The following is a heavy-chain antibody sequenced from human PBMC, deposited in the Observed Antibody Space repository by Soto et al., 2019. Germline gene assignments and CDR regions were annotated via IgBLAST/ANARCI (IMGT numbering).Heavy chain of an antibody. V-gene: IGHV1-8*01. CDR3: ARRPSPRYCSGGSCYSSSWFDP. Sequence: ASVKVSCKASGYTFTSYDINWVRQATGQGLEWMGWMNPNSGNTGYAQKFQGRVTMTRNTSISTAYMELSSLRSEDTAVYYCARRPSPRYCSGGSCYSSSWFDPWGQGTLVTV. CDR2: MNPNSGNT. D-gene: IGHD2-15*01. CDR1: GYTFTSYD. J-gene: IGHJ5*02.